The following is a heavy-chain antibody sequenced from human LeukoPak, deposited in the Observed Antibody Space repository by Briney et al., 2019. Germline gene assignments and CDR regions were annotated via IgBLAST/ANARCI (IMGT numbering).Heavy chain of an antibody. V-gene: IGHV4-59*08. Sequence: SETLSLTCSVSGGSISSLYWSWIRQPPGKGLEWMGYIYYTGSTNYNPSLKSRLNMLVHMSKNQFSLRLSSVTAADTAVYYCARHRAYSSWSPFDYWGRGTLVTVSS. CDR1: GGSISSLY. CDR2: IYYTGST. D-gene: IGHD6-6*01. CDR3: ARHRAYSSWSPFDY. J-gene: IGHJ4*02.